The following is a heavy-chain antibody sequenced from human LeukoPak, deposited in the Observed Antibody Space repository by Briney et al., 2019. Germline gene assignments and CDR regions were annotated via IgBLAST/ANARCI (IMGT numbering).Heavy chain of an antibody. CDR2: ISRSISHT. CDR3: AREGYDSRGYYYGY. J-gene: IGHJ4*02. Sequence: GGSLRLSCAASGFTFSDYYMSWIRQAPGKGLEWVSYISRSISHTNYADSVKGRFTISRDNTKNSLSLQMNSLRAEDTAVYYCAREGYDSRGYYYGYWGQGTLVTVSS. D-gene: IGHD3-22*01. CDR1: GFTFSDYY. V-gene: IGHV3-11*05.